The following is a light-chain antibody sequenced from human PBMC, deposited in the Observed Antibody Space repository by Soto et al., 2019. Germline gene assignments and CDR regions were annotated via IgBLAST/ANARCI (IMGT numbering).Light chain of an antibody. CDR1: QSVSSSY. CDR3: QQYGSSPFT. V-gene: IGKV3-20*01. Sequence: EIVLTQSPGTLSLSPGERATLSCRASQSVSSSYLACYQQKPGQAPRLLIYGASSRATRIPDMFRGSGSGTDFTLTTSRLEPEDFAFYYCQQYGSSPFTLGRVTTEDIK. CDR2: GAS. J-gene: IGKJ3*01.